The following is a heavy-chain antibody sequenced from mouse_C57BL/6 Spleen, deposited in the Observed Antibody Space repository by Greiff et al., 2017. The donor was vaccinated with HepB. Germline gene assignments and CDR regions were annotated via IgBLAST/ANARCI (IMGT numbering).Heavy chain of an antibody. D-gene: IGHD3-2*02. CDR3: ARDGTAQAGYAMDY. Sequence: EVMLVESGGGLVQSGRSLRLSCATSGFTFSDFYMEWVRQAPGKGLEWIAASRNKANDYTTEYSASVKGRFIVSRDTSQSILYLQMNALRAEDTAIYYCARDGTAQAGYAMDYWGQGTSVTVSS. V-gene: IGHV7-1*01. J-gene: IGHJ4*01. CDR1: GFTFSDFY. CDR2: SRNKANDYTT.